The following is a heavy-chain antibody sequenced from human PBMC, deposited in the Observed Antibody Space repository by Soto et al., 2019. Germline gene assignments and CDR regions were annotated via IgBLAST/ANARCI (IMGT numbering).Heavy chain of an antibody. V-gene: IGHV4-59*01. CDR2: IYYSGST. J-gene: IGHJ6*03. Sequence: SETLSLTCTVSGGSISSYYWSWIRQPPGKGLEWIGYIYYSGSTNYNPSLKSRVTISVDTSKNQFSLKLSSVTAADTAVYYCAGSEWLPYYYYYYYMDVWGKGTTVTVSS. CDR1: GGSISSYY. CDR3: AGSEWLPYYYYYYYMDV. D-gene: IGHD3-3*01.